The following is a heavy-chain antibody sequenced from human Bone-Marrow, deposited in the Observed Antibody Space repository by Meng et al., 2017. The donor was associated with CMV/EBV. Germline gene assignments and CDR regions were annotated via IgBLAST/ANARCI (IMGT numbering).Heavy chain of an antibody. CDR1: GFTFSSYS. CDR3: ARVDTNLLYYLDY. J-gene: IGHJ4*02. D-gene: IGHD3-9*01. Sequence: GGSLRLSCAASGFTFSSYSMNWVRQAPGKGLEWVSSISSSSSYIYYADSVKGRFTISRDNAKNTLYLQMNSLRAEDTAVYYCARVDTNLLYYLDYWGQGTLVTVSS. V-gene: IGHV3-21*01. CDR2: ISSSSSYI.